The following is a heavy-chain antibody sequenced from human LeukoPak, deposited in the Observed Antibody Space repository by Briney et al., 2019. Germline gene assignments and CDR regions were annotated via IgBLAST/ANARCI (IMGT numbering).Heavy chain of an antibody. CDR1: GGSISSYY. Sequence: SETLSLTCTVSGGSISSYYWSWIRQPPGKGLEWIGSIYYSGSTYYNPSLKSRVTISVDTSKNQFSLKLSSVTAADTAVYYCARLGVVVAATFDPWGQGTLVTVSS. CDR3: ARLGVVVAATFDP. CDR2: IYYSGST. D-gene: IGHD2-15*01. V-gene: IGHV4-59*05. J-gene: IGHJ5*02.